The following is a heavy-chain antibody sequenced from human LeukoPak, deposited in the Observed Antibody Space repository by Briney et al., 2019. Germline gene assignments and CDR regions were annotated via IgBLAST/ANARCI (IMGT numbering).Heavy chain of an antibody. CDR1: GVSITSSIYH. Sequence: SETLSLTCIVSGVSITSSIYHWGWIRQPPGKGVEWIGNAYYTGSTSCNPSLKSRVTISVDTSKNHFSLKLSSVTAADTAVYYCARPHYCSGGSCSHFDYWGQGTLVTVSS. CDR3: ARPHYCSGGSCSHFDY. CDR2: AYYTGST. V-gene: IGHV4-39*02. J-gene: IGHJ4*02. D-gene: IGHD2-15*01.